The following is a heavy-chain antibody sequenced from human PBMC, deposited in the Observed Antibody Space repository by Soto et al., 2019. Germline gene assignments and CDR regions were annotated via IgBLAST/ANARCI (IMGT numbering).Heavy chain of an antibody. V-gene: IGHV4-31*03. J-gene: IGHJ3*02. D-gene: IGHD5-18*01. CDR1: GGSITSGGYY. CDR3: ARLGYNYGFGGAFDI. Sequence: QVQLQESGPGLVKPSQTLSLTCTVSGGSITSGGYYWSWIRQLPGKGLEWIGHVSHTGNFYYNPSLESRGTLSRDTSESQFSLNLISVTAADAAMYYCARLGYNYGFGGAFDIWGHGTLVIVSS. CDR2: VSHTGNF.